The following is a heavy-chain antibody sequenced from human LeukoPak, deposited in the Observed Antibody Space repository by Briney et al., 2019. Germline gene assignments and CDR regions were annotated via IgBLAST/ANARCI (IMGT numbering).Heavy chain of an antibody. CDR3: ARWGGGSGSYRGFDI. J-gene: IGHJ3*02. D-gene: IGHD3-3*01. Sequence: SETLSLSCTVSGGSISSHNSTWIRQPPGEGPEWVAYFDNRGNTNYNPSLRSRVSISIDTTKNQLSLKLSSMTAADTAGYYWARWGGGSGSYRGFDIWGQGTMVTVSS. CDR2: FDNRGNT. V-gene: IGHV4-59*11. CDR1: GGSISSHN.